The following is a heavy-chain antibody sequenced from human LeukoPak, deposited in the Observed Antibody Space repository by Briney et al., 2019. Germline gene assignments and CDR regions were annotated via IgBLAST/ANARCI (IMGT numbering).Heavy chain of an antibody. V-gene: IGHV3-23*01. Sequence: PGGSLRLSCAASGFTFSNYAMNWVRQAPGKGLEWVSTISGSGGSAYFADSVRGWFTISRDNSKNTLYLQMNSLRAEDTAVYYCAQGLQLWLGFDYWGQGTLVTVSS. CDR1: GFTFSNYA. J-gene: IGHJ4*02. CDR2: ISGSGGSA. D-gene: IGHD5-24*01. CDR3: AQGLQLWLGFDY.